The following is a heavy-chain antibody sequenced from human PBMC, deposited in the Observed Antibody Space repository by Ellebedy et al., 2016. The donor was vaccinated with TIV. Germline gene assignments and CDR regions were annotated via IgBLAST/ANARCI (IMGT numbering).Heavy chain of an antibody. CDR2: IVSDGIGT. J-gene: IGHJ3*02. V-gene: IGHV3-74*01. Sequence: PGGSLRPSCAPSGFTFSNYWMHWVRQVPGEGLVWVSRIVSDGIGTSYADSVKGRFTISRDNAKNPLFLQMNSLRAEDTALYYCARVYCSGATCPAALDIWGQGTMVTVSS. CDR1: GFTFSNYW. CDR3: ARVYCSGATCPAALDI. D-gene: IGHD2-15*01.